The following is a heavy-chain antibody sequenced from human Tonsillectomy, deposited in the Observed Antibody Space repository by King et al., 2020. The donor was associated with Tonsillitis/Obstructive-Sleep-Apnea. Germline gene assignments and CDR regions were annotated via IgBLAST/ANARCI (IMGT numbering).Heavy chain of an antibody. CDR1: GFTFSSYG. CDR2: IWYDGSNK. J-gene: IGHJ4*02. Sequence: VQLVESGGGVVQPGRSLRLSCAASGFTFSSYGMHWVRQAPGKGLEWVAVIWYDGSNKYYADSVKGRFTISRDNSKNTLYLQMTSLRAEDTAVYYCARWLGYCSSTSCYFDYWGQGTLVTVSS. CDR3: ARWLGYCSSTSCYFDY. D-gene: IGHD2-2*01. V-gene: IGHV3-33*01.